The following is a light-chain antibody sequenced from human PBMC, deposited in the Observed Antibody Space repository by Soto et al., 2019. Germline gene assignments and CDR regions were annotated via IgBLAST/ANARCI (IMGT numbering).Light chain of an antibody. CDR2: GAS. CDR1: QSVSSNY. CDR3: QQWFT. J-gene: IGKJ3*01. V-gene: IGKV3-20*01. Sequence: EIVLTQSPGTLSLSPGERATLSCRASQSVSSNYLAWFQLKPGQAPRLLIYGASSRATGIPDRFSGSGSGTDFTLTISRVEPEDFALYYCQQWFTFGPGTKVDIK.